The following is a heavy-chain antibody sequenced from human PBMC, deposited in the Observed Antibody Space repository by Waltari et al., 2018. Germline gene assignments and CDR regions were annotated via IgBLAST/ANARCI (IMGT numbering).Heavy chain of an antibody. J-gene: IGHJ4*02. Sequence: QIQLVQSGGEVKKPGASVQVSCKAPGGTFSNYGVRWGRQAPGQGLGWMGGNIPIFGTANYAQKFQGRVTFSADESTNTAYMELSSLTSEDTAVYYCAREGGLVGATGPPFFDFWGQGTLVTVSS. CDR3: AREGGLVGATGPPFFDF. CDR1: GGTFSNYG. CDR2: NIPIFGTA. V-gene: IGHV1-69*13. D-gene: IGHD1-26*01.